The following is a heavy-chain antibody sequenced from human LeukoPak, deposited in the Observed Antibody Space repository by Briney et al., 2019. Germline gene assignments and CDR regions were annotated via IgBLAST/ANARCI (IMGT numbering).Heavy chain of an antibody. V-gene: IGHV1-18*01. J-gene: IGHJ4*02. CDR3: ARDLGLELRIRVLGDY. Sequence: ASVKVSCKASGYTFTSYGISWVRQAPGQGLEWMGWISAYNGNTNYAQKLQGRVTMTTDTSTSTAYMELRSLRPDDTAVYYCARDLGLELRIRVLGDYWGQGTLVTVSS. D-gene: IGHD1-7*01. CDR2: ISAYNGNT. CDR1: GYTFTSYG.